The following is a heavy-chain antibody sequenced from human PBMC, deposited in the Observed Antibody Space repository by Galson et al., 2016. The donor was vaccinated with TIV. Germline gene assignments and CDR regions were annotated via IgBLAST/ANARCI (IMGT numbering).Heavy chain of an antibody. CDR2: ISETSAYI. CDR3: ARGRDYYDTSVYYLFDY. CDR1: GVTFSIYS. J-gene: IGHJ4*02. Sequence: SLRLSCAASGVTFSIYSMNWVRQAPGKGLEWVAYISETSAYIYYADSVKGRFTISRDSAKNSQYLQMDSLGAEDTAVYYCARGRDYYDTSVYYLFDYWGQGTLVTVSS. D-gene: IGHD3-22*01. V-gene: IGHV3-21*01.